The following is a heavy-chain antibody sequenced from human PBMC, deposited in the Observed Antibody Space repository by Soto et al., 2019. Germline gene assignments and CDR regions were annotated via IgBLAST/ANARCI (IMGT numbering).Heavy chain of an antibody. CDR1: GFTFSSYD. CDR3: AIAGSSSWYVPAQYYYYYGMDV. D-gene: IGHD6-13*01. CDR2: IGTAGDT. J-gene: IGHJ6*02. Sequence: PGGSLRLSCAASGFTFSSYDMHWVRQATGKGLEWVSAIGTAGDTYYPGSVKGRFTISRENAKNSLYLQMNSLRAEDTAVYYCAIAGSSSWYVPAQYYYYYGMDVWGQGTTVTVSS. V-gene: IGHV3-13*01.